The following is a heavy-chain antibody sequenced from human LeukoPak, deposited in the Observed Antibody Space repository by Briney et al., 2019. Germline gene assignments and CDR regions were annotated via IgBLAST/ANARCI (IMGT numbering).Heavy chain of an antibody. CDR2: INPDSGGT. CDR3: AGAGYSGNYYYYFDF. V-gene: IGHV1-2*02. D-gene: IGHD1-26*01. Sequence: GASVKVSCKASGYTFTGYYMHWVRQAPGQGLEWVGWINPDSGGTNYAQKFQGRVTMTRDTSTSTVYMQLSRLRSDDMAVYYCAGAGYSGNYYYYFDFWGQGTLVTVSS. J-gene: IGHJ4*02. CDR1: GYTFTGYY.